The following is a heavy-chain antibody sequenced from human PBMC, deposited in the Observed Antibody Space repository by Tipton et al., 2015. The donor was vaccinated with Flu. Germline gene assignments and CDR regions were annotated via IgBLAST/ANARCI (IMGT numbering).Heavy chain of an antibody. J-gene: IGHJ4*02. D-gene: IGHD5-12*01. CDR2: IYYSGST. CDR3: AKIIAKGYGDGGKYYFDY. V-gene: IGHV4-59*01. CDR1: GGSISSYY. Sequence: LRLSCTVSGGSISSYYWSWIRQPPGKGLEWIGYIYYSGSTNYNPSLKSRVTISVDTSKNQFSLKLSSVTAADTAVYYCAKIIAKGYGDGGKYYFDYWGQGTLVTVSS.